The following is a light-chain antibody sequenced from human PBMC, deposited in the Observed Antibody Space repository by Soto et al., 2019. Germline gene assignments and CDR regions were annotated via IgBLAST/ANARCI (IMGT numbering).Light chain of an antibody. V-gene: IGLV1-40*01. CDR2: GIN. J-gene: IGLJ3*02. Sequence: QSVLTQPPSVSGAPGQRVTISCTGSSSNIGAGYDVHWYQQLPGTAPKLLIYGINNRPSGVPDRFSGSKSGTSASLAITGLQAEDEADYYCQSYDSSLSGSRVFGGGTKLTVL. CDR1: SSNIGAGYD. CDR3: QSYDSSLSGSRV.